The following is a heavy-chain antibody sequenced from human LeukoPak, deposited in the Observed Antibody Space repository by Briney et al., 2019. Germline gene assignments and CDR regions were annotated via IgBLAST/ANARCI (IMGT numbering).Heavy chain of an antibody. Sequence: SETLSLTCSVSGDSISLSFYYWGWIRQPPGKALEWIGSVYYSGTTSYNPSLKSRVTISVDMSKNHFSLRLRSVTAADTAMYYCARGTLYRGWSYYLDFWGQGSQVTVSS. CDR1: GDSISLSFYY. J-gene: IGHJ4*02. V-gene: IGHV4-39*07. D-gene: IGHD6-19*01. CDR2: VYYSGTT. CDR3: ARGTLYRGWSYYLDF.